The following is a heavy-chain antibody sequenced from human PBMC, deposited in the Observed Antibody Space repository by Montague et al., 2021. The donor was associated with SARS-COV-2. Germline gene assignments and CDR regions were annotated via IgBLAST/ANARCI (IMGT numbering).Heavy chain of an antibody. CDR1: GGSISSYY. CDR2: IYYSGST. D-gene: IGHD3-3*01. Sequence: SETLSLTCTVSGGSISSYYWSWIRQPPGKGLEWIGYIYYSGSTNYNPFLKSRVTISVDTSKNQFSLKLSSVTAADTAVYYCARHFPETIFGVVFHPGGMDVWGQGTTVTVSS. J-gene: IGHJ6*02. CDR3: ARHFPETIFGVVFHPGGMDV. V-gene: IGHV4-59*08.